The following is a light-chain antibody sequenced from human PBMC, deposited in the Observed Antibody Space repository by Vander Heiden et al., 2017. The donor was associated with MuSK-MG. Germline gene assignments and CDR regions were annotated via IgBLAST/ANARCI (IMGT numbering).Light chain of an antibody. CDR1: QSVLYSSNNKSY. V-gene: IGKV4-1*01. CDR2: WAS. CDR3: QQYYTTPL. Sequence: DIVMTQSPDSLAVSLVERATLNCYSSQSVLYSSNNKSYLACYQQKPGQPPNLLIYWASTRESGVPDRFSGSGSGEDFTLTISSLQAADVAVYYCQQYYTTPLFGQGTKLEIK. J-gene: IGKJ2*01.